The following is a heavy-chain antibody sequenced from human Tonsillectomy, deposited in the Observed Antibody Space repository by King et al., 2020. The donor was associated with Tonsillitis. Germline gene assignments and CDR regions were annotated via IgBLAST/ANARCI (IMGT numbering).Heavy chain of an antibody. V-gene: IGHV3-73*01. CDR2: IRSKANSYAT. CDR1: GFSFSGSA. CDR3: IRFAAPEYGDYGDY. Sequence: EVQLVESGGGLVQPGGSLKLSCAASGFSFSGSAMHWVRQASGKGLEWVGRIRSKANSYATAYAASVKGRFTISRDDSKNTAYLQMNSLKTEDTAVYYCIRFAAPEYGDYGDYWGQGTLVTVSA. J-gene: IGHJ4*02. D-gene: IGHD4-17*01.